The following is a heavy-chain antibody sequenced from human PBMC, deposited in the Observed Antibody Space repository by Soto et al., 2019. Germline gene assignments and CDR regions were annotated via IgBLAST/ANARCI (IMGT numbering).Heavy chain of an antibody. J-gene: IGHJ4*02. CDR2: IRSKANSYAT. Sequence: GGSLRLSCAASGFTFSGSAMHWVRQASGKGLEWVGRIRSKANSYATAYAASVKGRFTISRDDSKNTAYLQMNSLKTEDTAVYYCTSRAAAGTKRFDYWGQGTLVTVSS. V-gene: IGHV3-73*01. D-gene: IGHD6-13*01. CDR3: TSRAAAGTKRFDY. CDR1: GFTFSGSA.